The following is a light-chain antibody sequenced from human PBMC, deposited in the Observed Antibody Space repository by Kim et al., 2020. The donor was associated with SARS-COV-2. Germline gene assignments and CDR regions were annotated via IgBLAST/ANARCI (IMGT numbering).Light chain of an antibody. CDR2: GAS. V-gene: IGKV1-39*01. CDR1: QTVGSH. Sequence: DIQMTQSPLSLSASVGDTVTNTCRASQTVGSHLNWFQQKPGKVPKLLIFGASNLQRGAPSRFSASGSGTDFTLTISSLQPEDFVTYYCQQTYSIPTFGPGTKVDIK. CDR3: QQTYSIPT. J-gene: IGKJ1*01.